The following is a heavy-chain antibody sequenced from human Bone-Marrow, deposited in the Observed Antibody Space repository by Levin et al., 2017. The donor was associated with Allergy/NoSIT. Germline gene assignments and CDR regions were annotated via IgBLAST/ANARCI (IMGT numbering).Heavy chain of an antibody. V-gene: IGHV4-59*01. D-gene: IGHD2-2*01. J-gene: IGHJ4*02. CDR3: AGLIPGLYHFDT. CDR2: IYYTGTI. Sequence: PSETLSLTCNVSGDFIRSYYWTWIRQPPGGGLEWIAYIYYTGTIRYNPSLSSRVTMSLDTSRNQFHLKLTSVTAADTAVYYCAGLIPGLYHFDTWGQGTLVTVSS. CDR1: GDFIRSYY.